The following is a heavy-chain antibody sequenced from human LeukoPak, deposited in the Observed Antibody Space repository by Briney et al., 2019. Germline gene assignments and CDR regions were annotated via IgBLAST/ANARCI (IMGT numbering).Heavy chain of an antibody. Sequence: SETLSLTCTVSGGSISSNSYYWGWIRQPPGKGLEWIGSAYYTGSTYYNPSLQSRVTIYIDTSRDQLSLDLRSVTAADTAVYYCARGRRWLELTYYFDYWGQGTLVTVSS. CDR2: AYYTGST. CDR3: ARGRRWLELTYYFDY. D-gene: IGHD5-24*01. J-gene: IGHJ4*02. CDR1: GGSISSNSYY. V-gene: IGHV4-39*07.